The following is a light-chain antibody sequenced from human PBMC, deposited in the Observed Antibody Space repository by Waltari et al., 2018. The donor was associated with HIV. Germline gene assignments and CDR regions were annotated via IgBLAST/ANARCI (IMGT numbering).Light chain of an antibody. V-gene: IGKV3-20*01. Sequence: ENVLTQSPATLSLSPGERATLSCSANQSISSAYVAWYQQKPGKVPRILSYGTSNRATGIPDRFSGSGSGTDFKLTISRLEPEDFAVYYCQQYGGTPYTFGRGTKLDIK. CDR3: QQYGGTPYT. CDR1: QSISSAY. CDR2: GTS. J-gene: IGKJ2*01.